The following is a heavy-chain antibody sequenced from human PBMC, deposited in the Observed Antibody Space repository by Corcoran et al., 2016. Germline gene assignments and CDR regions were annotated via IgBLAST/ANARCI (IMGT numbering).Heavy chain of an antibody. Sequence: QVTLKESGPALVKPTQTLTLTCTFSGFSLSTSGMRVSWIRQPPGKALEWLARIDWDDDKFYSTSLKTRLTISKDTSKNQVVLTMTNMDPVDPATYYCARTYSSGWYYYFDYWGQGTLVTVSS. V-gene: IGHV2-70*04. CDR1: GFSLSTSGMR. CDR3: ARTYSSGWYYYFDY. J-gene: IGHJ4*02. CDR2: IDWDDDK. D-gene: IGHD6-19*01.